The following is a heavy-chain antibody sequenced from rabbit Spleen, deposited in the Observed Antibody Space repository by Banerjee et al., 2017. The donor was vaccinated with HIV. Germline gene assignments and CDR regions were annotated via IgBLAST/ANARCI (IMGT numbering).Heavy chain of an antibody. CDR2: IYGGGSGST. CDR1: GFSFSSSYY. D-gene: IGHD8-1*01. CDR3: ARDTGSSFSSYGMDL. J-gene: IGHJ6*01. Sequence: QSLEESGGGLVQPEGSLTLTCTASGFSFSSSYYMCWVRQAPGKGLECIACIYGGGSGSTYYATWAKGRFTCSKTSSTTATLQMTSLTVADTATYFCARDTGSSFSSYGMDLWGPGTLVTVS. V-gene: IGHV1S40*01.